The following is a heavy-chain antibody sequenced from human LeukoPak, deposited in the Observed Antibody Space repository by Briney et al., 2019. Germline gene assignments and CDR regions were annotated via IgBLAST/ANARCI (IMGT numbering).Heavy chain of an antibody. J-gene: IGHJ5*01. V-gene: IGHV3-30*03. CDR2: LSHDGSET. D-gene: IGHD6-19*01. CDR3: ARDWGSSGWYNWFDS. CDR1: GFTISTYG. Sequence: GGSLRLSCAASGFTISTYGMHWVRQASCKRLEWVTMLSHDGSETYYLDSVKGRFSISRDSSKNTLFLQMSSLRPEDTAVYYCARDWGSSGWYNWFDSWGQGTLVTVSS.